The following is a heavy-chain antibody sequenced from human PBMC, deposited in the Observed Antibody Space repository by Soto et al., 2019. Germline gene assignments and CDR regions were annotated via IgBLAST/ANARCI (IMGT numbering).Heavy chain of an antibody. V-gene: IGHV3-15*01. D-gene: IGHD6-19*01. CDR3: TTGTTVAKYYFDF. CDR2: IKSWSDGGTT. Sequence: EGPLVESGGGLVEPGETLRLSCAASGFTFKNAWMSWVRQAPGKGLEWVGRIKSWSDGGTTDYGAPVKGRLSISRDDAKNTLSLQMNSLRTEDTAVYYCTTGTTVAKYYFDFWGQGTLVTVSS. J-gene: IGHJ4*02. CDR1: GFTFKNAW.